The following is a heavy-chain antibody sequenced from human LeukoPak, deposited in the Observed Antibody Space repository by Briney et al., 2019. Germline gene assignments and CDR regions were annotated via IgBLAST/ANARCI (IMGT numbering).Heavy chain of an antibody. J-gene: IGHJ4*02. CDR2: TYYRSRWIY. Sequence: SQTLSLTCAISGDSVSSNSAAWIWIRQSPSRGLECLGRTYYRSRWIYDDTIYVKSRISINPDTSKNQVSLQLDSVTPEDTAVYYCVREGRNGTDYWGQGTLVTVSS. V-gene: IGHV6-1*01. CDR3: VREGRNGTDY. CDR1: GDSVSSNSAA.